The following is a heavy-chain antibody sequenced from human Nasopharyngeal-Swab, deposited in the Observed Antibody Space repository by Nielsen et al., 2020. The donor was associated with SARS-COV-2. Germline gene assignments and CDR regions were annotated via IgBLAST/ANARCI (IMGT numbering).Heavy chain of an antibody. V-gene: IGHV3-11*01. CDR3: AKEGGGGNYLYYYYYGMDV. Sequence: WIRQPPGKGLEWVSYISGSSSSMFYADSVRGRFTISRDNSQNTLFLQMNSLRAEDTAVYYCAKEGGGGNYLYYYYYGMDVWGQGTTVTVSS. D-gene: IGHD1-26*01. J-gene: IGHJ6*02. CDR2: ISGSSSSM.